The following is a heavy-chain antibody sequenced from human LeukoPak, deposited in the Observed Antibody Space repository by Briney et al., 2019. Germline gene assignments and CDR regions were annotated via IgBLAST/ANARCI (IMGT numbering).Heavy chain of an antibody. V-gene: IGHV3-7*01. D-gene: IGHD3-16*01. J-gene: IGHJ4*02. CDR1: GFTFSNVW. CDR3: ARDSDVPFDY. Sequence: PGGSLRLSCAASGFTFSNVWMSWVRQAPGKGLEWVANIKQDGSEKYYVDSVKGRFTISRDNAKNSLYLQMNSLRAEDTAVYYCARDSDVPFDYWGQGTLVTVSS. CDR2: IKQDGSEK.